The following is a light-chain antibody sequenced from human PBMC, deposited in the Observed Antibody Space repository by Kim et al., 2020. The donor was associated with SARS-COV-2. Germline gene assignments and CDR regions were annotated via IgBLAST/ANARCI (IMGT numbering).Light chain of an antibody. CDR2: GKN. CDR1: SLRSYY. J-gene: IGLJ3*02. V-gene: IGLV3-19*01. CDR3: NSRDSSGNHLV. Sequence: LGQTVNITCQGASLRSYYSRWYQQKPGQAPVLVIYGKNNRPSGIPDRFSGSSSGNTASLTITGAQAEDEADYYCNSRDSSGNHLVFGGGTQLTVL.